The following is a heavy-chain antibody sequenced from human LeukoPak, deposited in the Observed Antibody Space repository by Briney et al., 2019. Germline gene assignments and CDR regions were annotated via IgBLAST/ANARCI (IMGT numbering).Heavy chain of an antibody. CDR2: ISAYNGNT. J-gene: IGHJ4*02. Sequence: ASVKVSCKASGYTFTSYGISWVRQAPGQGLEWMGWISAYNGNTNYAQKLQGRVTMTTDTSTSTAYMELRSLRSDDTAVYYCARDRSRDRISIAAAGFDYWGQGTLVTVSS. D-gene: IGHD6-13*01. CDR1: GYTFTSYG. V-gene: IGHV1-18*01. CDR3: ARDRSRDRISIAAAGFDY.